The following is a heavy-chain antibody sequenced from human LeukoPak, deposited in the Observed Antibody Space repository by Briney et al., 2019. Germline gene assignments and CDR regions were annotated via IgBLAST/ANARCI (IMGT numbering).Heavy chain of an antibody. CDR1: GYTFTGYY. V-gene: IGHV1-2*02. Sequence: ASVKVSCKASGYTFTGYYMHWVRQAPGQGLEWMGWINPNSGGTNYAQKFQGRVTMARDTSISTAYMELSRLRSDDTAVYYCARDPSHHLLLWFGEFHYYFDYWGQGTLVTVSS. J-gene: IGHJ4*02. CDR3: ARDPSHHLLLWFGEFHYYFDY. D-gene: IGHD3-10*01. CDR2: INPNSGGT.